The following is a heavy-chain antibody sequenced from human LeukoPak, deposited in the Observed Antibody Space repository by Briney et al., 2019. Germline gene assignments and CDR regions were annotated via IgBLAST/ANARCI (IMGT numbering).Heavy chain of an antibody. J-gene: IGHJ4*02. Sequence: GGSLRLSCAASGFTFSSYSMNWVRQAPGKGLEWVSYISTSSGTIFYADSVKGRFTISRDNSKNMVFLQMDSLGAEDMAVYYCARNWGLDYWGQGTLVTVSS. CDR3: ARNWGLDY. CDR2: ISTSSGTI. D-gene: IGHD7-27*01. V-gene: IGHV3-48*01. CDR1: GFTFSSYS.